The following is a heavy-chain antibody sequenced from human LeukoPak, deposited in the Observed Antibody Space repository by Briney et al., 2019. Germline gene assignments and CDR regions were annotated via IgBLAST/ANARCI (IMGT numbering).Heavy chain of an antibody. CDR2: IIPIFDTT. CDR3: AREKDTMVYAFDS. J-gene: IGHJ3*02. CDR1: GGTFSSYA. D-gene: IGHD3-10*01. Sequence: GASVKVSCKASGGTFSSYAISWVRQAPGQGLEWMGGIIPIFDTTNYAQKFQGRVTITADESTSTAYMELSSLRSEDTAVYYCAREKDTMVYAFDSWGQGRMVTVSS. V-gene: IGHV1-69*13.